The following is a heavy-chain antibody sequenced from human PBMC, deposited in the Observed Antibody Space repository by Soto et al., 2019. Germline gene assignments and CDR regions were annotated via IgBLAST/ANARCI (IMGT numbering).Heavy chain of an antibody. J-gene: IGHJ5*02. D-gene: IGHD1-1*01. Sequence: QVQLVQSGAEVKKPGASVKVSCKASGYTFTSYAMHWVRQAPGQRLEWMGWINAGNGSTKYSQKFQGRVTITRDTSASTAYMELSSLRSEDTAVYYCARARELENWFDPWGQGTLVTVSS. CDR3: ARARELENWFDP. V-gene: IGHV1-3*01. CDR1: GYTFTSYA. CDR2: INAGNGST.